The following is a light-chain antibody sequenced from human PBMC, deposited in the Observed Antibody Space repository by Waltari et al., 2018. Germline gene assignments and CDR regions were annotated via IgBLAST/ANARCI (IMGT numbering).Light chain of an antibody. CDR3: QHRSNWPPLFA. CDR1: QSINGY. J-gene: IGKJ3*01. CDR2: DTS. V-gene: IGKV3-11*01. Sequence: EIVLTQSPATLSLSPGERATLSCRASQSINGYLAWYQQKPGQAPRLLIYDTSNRPTGIQDRFSVSGSGTDFTLNISSLEPEDFAVYYCQHRSNWPPLFAFGPGTKVDLK.